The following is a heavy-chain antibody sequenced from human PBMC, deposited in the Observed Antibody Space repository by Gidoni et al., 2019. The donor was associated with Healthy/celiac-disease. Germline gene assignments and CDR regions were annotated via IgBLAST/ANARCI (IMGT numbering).Heavy chain of an antibody. J-gene: IGHJ4*02. CDR2: ISSSSSTI. D-gene: IGHD6-19*01. CDR3: ARERAVAGTRY. V-gene: IGHV3-11*01. Sequence: QVQLVASGGGLVKPGGSLRPPWAASGFTFSDYYMSWIRQAPGKGLEWVSYISSSSSTIYYADSVKGRFTVSRDNAKNSLYLQMNSLTAEDPAVYYCARERAVAGTRYWGQGTLVTVSS. CDR1: GFTFSDYY.